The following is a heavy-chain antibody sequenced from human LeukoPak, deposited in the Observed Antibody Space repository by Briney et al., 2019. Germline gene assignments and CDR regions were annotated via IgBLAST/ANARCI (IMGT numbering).Heavy chain of an antibody. CDR3: AKRIAAAGEYYGMDV. V-gene: IGHV1-3*01. J-gene: IGHJ6*02. CDR2: INAGNGNT. CDR1: GYTFTSYA. D-gene: IGHD6-13*01. Sequence: GASVKVSCKASGYTFTSYAMHWVRQAPGQRLEWMGWINAGNGNTKYSQKFQGRVTITRDTSASTAYMELSSLRSEDTAVYYCAKRIAAAGEYYGMDVWGQGTTVTVSS.